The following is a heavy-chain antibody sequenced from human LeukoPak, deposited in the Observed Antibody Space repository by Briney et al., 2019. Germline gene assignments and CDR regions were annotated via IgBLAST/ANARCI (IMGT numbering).Heavy chain of an antibody. CDR3: ARGDGDYVGNDY. D-gene: IGHD4-17*01. Sequence: ASVKVSCKASGYTFTGYYMHWVRQAPGQGFEWMGWINPNTGGTHYAQNFQGRVTMTRDTSISTAYMAFSRLKSDDTAVYFCARGDGDYVGNDYWGPGTLVTVSS. V-gene: IGHV1-2*02. J-gene: IGHJ4*01. CDR2: INPNTGGT. CDR1: GYTFTGYY.